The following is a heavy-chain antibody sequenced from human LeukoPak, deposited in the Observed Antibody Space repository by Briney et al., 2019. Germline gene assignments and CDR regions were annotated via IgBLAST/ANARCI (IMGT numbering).Heavy chain of an antibody. CDR1: GGTFSSYA. CDR3: ARGAPDIVVVPAAIGPPVYYYYYMDV. CDR2: IIPMFGTA. J-gene: IGHJ6*03. D-gene: IGHD2-2*02. Sequence: GASVKVSCKASGGTFSSYAISCVRQAPGQGLEWMGGIIPMFGTANYAQKFQGRVTITTDESTSTAYMELRSLRSADTAVYYCARGAPDIVVVPAAIGPPVYYYYYMDVWGKGTTVTVSS. V-gene: IGHV1-69*05.